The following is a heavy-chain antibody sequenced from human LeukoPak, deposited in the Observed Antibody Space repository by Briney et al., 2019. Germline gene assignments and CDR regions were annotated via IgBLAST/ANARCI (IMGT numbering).Heavy chain of an antibody. Sequence: SETLSLTCTVSGYSISSGYYWGWIRQPPGKGLEWIGYIYYSGSTNYNPSLKSRVTMSVDTSKNQFSLELSSVTAADTAVYYCARQISSSWSYYFDYWGQGTLVTVSS. D-gene: IGHD6-13*01. J-gene: IGHJ4*02. CDR2: IYYSGST. CDR3: ARQISSSWSYYFDY. CDR1: GYSISSGYY. V-gene: IGHV4-59*08.